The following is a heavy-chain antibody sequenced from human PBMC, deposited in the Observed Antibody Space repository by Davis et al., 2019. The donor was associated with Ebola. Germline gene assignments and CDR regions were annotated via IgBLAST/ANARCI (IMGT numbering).Heavy chain of an antibody. J-gene: IGHJ5*01. CDR1: GFTFSSYS. D-gene: IGHD6-6*01. CDR3: ARTAARLDNNWFDS. Sequence: GESLKISCAASGFTFSSYSMNWVRQAPGKGLEWVSSISSSSSYIYYADSVKGRFTISRDNAKNSLSLQMSSLRAEDTAVYYCARTAARLDNNWFDSWGQGTLVIVSP. V-gene: IGHV3-21*01. CDR2: ISSSSSYI.